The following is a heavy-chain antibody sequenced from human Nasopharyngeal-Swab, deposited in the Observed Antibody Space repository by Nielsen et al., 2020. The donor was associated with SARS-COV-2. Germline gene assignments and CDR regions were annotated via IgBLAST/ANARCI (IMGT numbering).Heavy chain of an antibody. Sequence: GESLKISCKASGYSFSSYWIIWVRQMPGKGLEWMGRIDPSDSYTNYSPSFQGHVTISADKSISTAYLQWSILKASDTAMYYCARRTSHELNPGTLDVWGQGTTVTVSS. V-gene: IGHV5-10-1*01. CDR1: GYSFSSYW. CDR2: IDPSDSYT. CDR3: ARRTSHELNPGTLDV. D-gene: IGHD1-7*01. J-gene: IGHJ6*02.